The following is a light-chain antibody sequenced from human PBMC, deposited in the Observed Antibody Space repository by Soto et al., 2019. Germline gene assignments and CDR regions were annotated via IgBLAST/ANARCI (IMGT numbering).Light chain of an antibody. CDR2: TVS. J-gene: IGKJ5*01. V-gene: IGKV2-40*01. CDR1: KSLLDSDDGATF. CDR3: MPRIESPT. Sequence: PGRAGEQVSMSGGSRKSLLDSDDGATFLDWYLQKPGQPPQLLIYTVSYRASVVPDRFSGSGSGADLTLKIRWVDAEGVGVYYCMPRIESPTFGQGTKLEIK.